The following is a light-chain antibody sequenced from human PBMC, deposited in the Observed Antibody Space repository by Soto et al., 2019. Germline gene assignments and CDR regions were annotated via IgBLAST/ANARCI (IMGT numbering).Light chain of an antibody. CDR3: QQYRTFRT. CDR2: KAS. CDR1: QSISNW. J-gene: IGKJ1*01. V-gene: IGKV1-5*03. Sequence: DIQMTQSPSTLSASVGDRVTITCRASQSISNWLAWYQQRPGKAPKVLIYKASTLEGGVPSRFSGSGSGTEFTLTISSLQPDDFATYFCQQYRTFRTFGQGTKVDIK.